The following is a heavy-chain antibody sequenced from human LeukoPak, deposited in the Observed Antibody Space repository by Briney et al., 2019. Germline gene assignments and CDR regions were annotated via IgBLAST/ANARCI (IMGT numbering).Heavy chain of an antibody. CDR1: GFSVSSNY. Sequence: PGGSLRLSCAASGFSVSSNYMSWVRQAPGKGLEWVSVIYSGGSTYYADSVKGRFTISRDNSKNTLYLQMNTLRAEDTAVYYCARDLGYNYGYVGAFDIWGQGTLVTVYS. D-gene: IGHD5-18*01. CDR3: ARDLGYNYGYVGAFDI. J-gene: IGHJ3*02. CDR2: IYSGGST. V-gene: IGHV3-66*01.